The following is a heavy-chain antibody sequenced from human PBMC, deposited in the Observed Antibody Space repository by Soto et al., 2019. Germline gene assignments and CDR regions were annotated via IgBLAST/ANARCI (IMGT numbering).Heavy chain of an antibody. D-gene: IGHD3-16*01. V-gene: IGHV4-59*01. CDR2: LYYSGST. CDR1: GGSISSYY. Sequence: SETLSLTCTASGGSISSYYWSWLRQPPGKGLEWIGYLYYSGSTNYNPSLKSRVTISVDTSKNQFSLKLSYVTAADTAVYYCARDRGGKVKRGVYYYGMDVWGQGTTVTVSS. CDR3: ARDRGGKVKRGVYYYGMDV. J-gene: IGHJ6*01.